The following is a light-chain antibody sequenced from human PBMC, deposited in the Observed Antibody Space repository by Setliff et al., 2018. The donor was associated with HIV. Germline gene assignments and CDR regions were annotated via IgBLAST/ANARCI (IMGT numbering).Light chain of an antibody. CDR1: SGDVGGYNY. J-gene: IGLJ1*01. V-gene: IGLV2-8*01. CDR3: SSYAGSNIYV. CDR2: EVN. Sequence: QSALAQPPSASGSPGQSVTISCTGTSGDVGGYNYVSWYQQHPGKAPKLMIYEVNQRPSGVPDRFSGSKSGNTASLTVSGLQAEDEADYFCSSYAGSNIYVFGTGTKV.